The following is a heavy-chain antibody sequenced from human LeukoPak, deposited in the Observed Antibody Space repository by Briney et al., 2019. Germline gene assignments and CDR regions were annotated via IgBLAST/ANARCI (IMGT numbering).Heavy chain of an antibody. CDR2: ISYDGSNK. V-gene: IGHV3-30-3*01. J-gene: IGHJ5*02. CDR3: ARAGDIVVVPAAP. Sequence: GGSLTLSCAASGFTFSSYAMHWVRQAPGKGLEWVAVISYDGSNKYYADSVKGRFTISRDNSKSTLYLQMNSLRAEDTAVYYCARAGDIVVVPAAPWGQGTLVTVSS. CDR1: GFTFSSYA. D-gene: IGHD2-2*01.